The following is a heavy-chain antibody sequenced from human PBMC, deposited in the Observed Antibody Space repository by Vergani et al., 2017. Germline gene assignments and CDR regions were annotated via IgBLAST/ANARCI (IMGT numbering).Heavy chain of an antibody. CDR1: GGSFSGYY. V-gene: IGHV4-34*01. D-gene: IGHD6-19*01. CDR2: INHSGST. Sequence: QVQLQQWGAGLLKPSETLSLTCAVYGGSFSGYYWSWIRQPPGKGLEWIGEINHSGSTNYNPSLTSRVTISVDTSKNQFSLKLSSVTAADTVVYYCARGGRQWLGRTYFDYWGQGTLVTVSS. J-gene: IGHJ4*02. CDR3: ARGGRQWLGRTYFDY.